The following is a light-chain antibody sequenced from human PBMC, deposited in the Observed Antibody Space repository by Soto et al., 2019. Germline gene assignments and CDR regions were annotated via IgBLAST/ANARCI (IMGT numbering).Light chain of an antibody. Sequence: QSALTQPRSVSGSPGQSVTISCTGTSIDVGGYNYVSWYQQHPGKAPKLMIYDVSKRPSGVPVRFSGSKSGNTASLTISGLQAEDEADYYCCSYAGSYTYVFGTGTKVTVL. J-gene: IGLJ1*01. CDR3: CSYAGSYTYV. CDR1: SIDVGGYNY. V-gene: IGLV2-11*01. CDR2: DVS.